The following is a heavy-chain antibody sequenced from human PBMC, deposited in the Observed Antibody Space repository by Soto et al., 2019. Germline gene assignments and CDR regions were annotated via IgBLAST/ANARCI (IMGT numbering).Heavy chain of an antibody. CDR1: GGSISSSSYY. Sequence: SETLSLTCTVSGGSISSSSYYWGWIRQPPGKGLEWIGSIYYSGSTYYNPSLKSRVTISVDTSKNQFSLKLSSVTAADTAVYYCARHEAVAGYYYYGMDVWGQGTTVT. CDR3: ARHEAVAGYYYYGMDV. CDR2: IYYSGST. D-gene: IGHD6-19*01. J-gene: IGHJ6*02. V-gene: IGHV4-39*01.